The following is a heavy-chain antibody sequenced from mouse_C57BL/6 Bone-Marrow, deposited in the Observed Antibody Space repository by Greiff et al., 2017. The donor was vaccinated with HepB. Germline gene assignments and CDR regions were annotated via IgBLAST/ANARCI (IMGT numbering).Heavy chain of an antibody. CDR1: GFTFSSYG. V-gene: IGHV5-6*01. CDR2: ISSGGSYT. Sequence: EVQVVESGGDLVKPGGSLKLSCAASGFTFSSYGMSWVRQTPDKRLEWVATISSGGSYTYYPDSVKGRFTISRDNAKNTLYLQMSSLKSEDTALYYCARKDYGTLYFDYWGQGTTLTVSS. J-gene: IGHJ2*01. D-gene: IGHD1-1*01. CDR3: ARKDYGTLYFDY.